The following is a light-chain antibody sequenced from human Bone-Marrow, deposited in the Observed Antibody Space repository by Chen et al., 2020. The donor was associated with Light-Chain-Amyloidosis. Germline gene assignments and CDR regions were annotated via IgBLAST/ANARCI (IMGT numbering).Light chain of an antibody. J-gene: IGLJ3*02. CDR1: ALPKQH. V-gene: IGLV3-25*03. CDR2: KDS. CDR3: QSTDSSDSTWV. Sequence: SYELTQPPSVSVSQGQTARITCSGDALPKQHAYWYQQKSGQAPVLVIYKDSERPSGIPERFSGSSSGTTVTLTISGVQAEDEADYYCQSTDSSDSTWVFGGGTKLTV.